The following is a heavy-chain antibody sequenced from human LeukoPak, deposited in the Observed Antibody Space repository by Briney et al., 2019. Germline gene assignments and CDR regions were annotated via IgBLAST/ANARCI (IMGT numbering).Heavy chain of an antibody. D-gene: IGHD4-17*01. CDR1: GGSFSSYY. Sequence: SETLSLTCAVYGGSFSSYYWSWIRQPPGKGLEWIGEINHSGSTNYNPSLKSRVTISVDTSKNQFSLKLSSVTAADTAVYYCARATRVTVTTSIDYWGQGTLVTVSS. CDR3: ARATRVTVTTSIDY. V-gene: IGHV4-34*01. J-gene: IGHJ4*02. CDR2: INHSGST.